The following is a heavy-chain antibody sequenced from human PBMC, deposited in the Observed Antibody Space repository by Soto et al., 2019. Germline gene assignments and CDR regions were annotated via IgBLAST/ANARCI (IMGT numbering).Heavy chain of an antibody. V-gene: IGHV3-9*01. J-gene: IGHJ3*02. D-gene: IGHD3-22*01. Sequence: GGSLRLSCAASGFTFDDYAMHWVRQAPGKGLEWVSGISWNSGSIGYADSVKGRFTIPRDNAKNSLYLQMNSLRAEDTALYYCAKGLDYYDSSGYYRPHDAFDIWGQGTMVTVSS. CDR3: AKGLDYYDSSGYYRPHDAFDI. CDR1: GFTFDDYA. CDR2: ISWNSGSI.